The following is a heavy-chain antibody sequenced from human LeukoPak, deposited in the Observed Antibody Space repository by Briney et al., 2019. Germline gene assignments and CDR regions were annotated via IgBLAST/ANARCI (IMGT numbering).Heavy chain of an antibody. J-gene: IGHJ4*02. Sequence: SPSETLSLTCTVSGGSISSGDYYWSWIRQPPGKGLEWIGYIYYSGSTYYNPSLKSRVTISVDTSKNQFSLKLSSVTAADTAVYYCARDSKVRRVIGYYFDYWGQETLVTVSS. CDR2: IYYSGST. CDR3: ARDSKVRRVIGYYFDY. V-gene: IGHV4-30-4*01. CDR1: GGSISSGDYY. D-gene: IGHD3-10*01.